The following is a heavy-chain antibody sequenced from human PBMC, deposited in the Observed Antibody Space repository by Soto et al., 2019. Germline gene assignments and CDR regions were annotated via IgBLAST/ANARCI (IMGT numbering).Heavy chain of an antibody. CDR2: IYHTGNA. CDR3: ARHGTNLISWGFLGY. Sequence: PSETLSLTCSVSGDSISNSRFYWAWIRQPPGEGLEWIGSIYHTGNAYYNPSLKSRVTISVDTSKNQFSLKLSSVTAADTAVYYCARHGTNLISWGFLGYWGQGTLVTVSS. V-gene: IGHV4-39*01. CDR1: GDSISNSRFY. D-gene: IGHD2-8*01. J-gene: IGHJ4*02.